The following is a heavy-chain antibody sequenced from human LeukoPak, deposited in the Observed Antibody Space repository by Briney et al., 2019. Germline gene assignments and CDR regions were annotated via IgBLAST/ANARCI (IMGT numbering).Heavy chain of an antibody. CDR3: ATSTAGYCSGRICSPYYFHYGINV. CDR2: VSYDGSKK. J-gene: IGHJ6*01. CDR1: GLTLSKYG. V-gene: IGHV3-30*03. Sequence: GGSLRLSCAASGLTLSKYGIHWVRQAPGKGVEWGAVVSYDGSKKNYIDSMKGRFIISRDNYNSTVYLQMNSLRAEDTAVYYCATSTAGYCSGRICSPYYFHYGINVWGPGTTVIVSS. D-gene: IGHD2-15*01.